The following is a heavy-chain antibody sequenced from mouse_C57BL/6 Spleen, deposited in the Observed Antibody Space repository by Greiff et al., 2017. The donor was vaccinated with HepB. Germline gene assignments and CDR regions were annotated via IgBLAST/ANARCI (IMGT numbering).Heavy chain of an antibody. V-gene: IGHV1-52*01. J-gene: IGHJ2*01. CDR3: AREAQAAFDY. CDR1: GYTFTSYW. Sequence: QVQLKQPGAELVRPGSSVKLSCKASGYTFTSYWMHWVKQRPIQGLEWIGNIDPSDSETHYNQKFKDKATLTVDKSSSTAYMQLSSLTSEDSAVYDCAREAQAAFDYWGQGTTLTVSS. CDR2: IDPSDSET. D-gene: IGHD3-2*02.